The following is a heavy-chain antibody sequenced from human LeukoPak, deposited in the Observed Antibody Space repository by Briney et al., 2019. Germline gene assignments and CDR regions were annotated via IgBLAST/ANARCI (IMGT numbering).Heavy chain of an antibody. CDR3: ARAGLGYSSSWDYYYYMDV. D-gene: IGHD6-13*01. V-gene: IGHV1-2*02. CDR1: GYTFTGYY. J-gene: IGHJ6*03. CDR2: INPNSGGT. Sequence: ASVKVSCKASGYTFTGYYMHWVRQAPGQGLEWMGWINPNSGGTNYAQRFQGRVTMTRDTSISTVYMELSRLRSDDTAVYYCARAGLGYSSSWDYYYYMDVWGKGTTVTISS.